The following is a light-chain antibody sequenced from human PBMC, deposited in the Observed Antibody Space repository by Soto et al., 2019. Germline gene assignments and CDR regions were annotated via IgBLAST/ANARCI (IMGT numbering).Light chain of an antibody. V-gene: IGLV2-14*01. J-gene: IGLJ2*01. CDR3: SSYTSSSTLVV. CDR2: DVS. Sequence: QSALTQPAYVSGSPGQSITISCTGTSSDVGGYNYVSWYQQHPGNAPKLMIYDVSNRPSGVSNRFSGSKSGNTASLTISGLQAEDEADYYCSSYTSSSTLVVFGGGTKVTV. CDR1: SSDVGGYNY.